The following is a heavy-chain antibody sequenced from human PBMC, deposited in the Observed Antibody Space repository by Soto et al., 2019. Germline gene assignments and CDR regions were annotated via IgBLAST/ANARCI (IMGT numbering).Heavy chain of an antibody. Sequence: GASVKVSCKAPGDTFTSYYMHWVRQAPGQRLEWMGWINAGYGNTKSSQKFQDRVTISRDTSASTAYMELTSLRSEDTAVYYCARDTGDGTFDFWGQGTLVTVSS. V-gene: IGHV1-3*01. J-gene: IGHJ4*02. D-gene: IGHD7-27*01. CDR1: GDTFTSYY. CDR3: ARDTGDGTFDF. CDR2: INAGYGNT.